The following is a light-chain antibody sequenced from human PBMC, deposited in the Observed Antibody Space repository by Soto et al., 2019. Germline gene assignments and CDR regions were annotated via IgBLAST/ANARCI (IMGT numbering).Light chain of an antibody. Sequence: TNNALGAYDFVSWSQHHPGKAPQLFLFDVIYRPSGISHRFFGSTSGHTASLTISGLQPEDEAAYYCSSYTTRNTLLFGGGT. CDR1: NNALGAYDF. CDR2: DVI. J-gene: IGLJ2*01. V-gene: IGLV2-14*03. CDR3: SSYTTRNTLL.